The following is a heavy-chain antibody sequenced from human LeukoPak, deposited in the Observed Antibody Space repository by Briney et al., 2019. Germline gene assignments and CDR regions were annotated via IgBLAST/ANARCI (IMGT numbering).Heavy chain of an antibody. V-gene: IGHV4-59*01. CDR1: GGSISSYY. CDR2: IYYSGST. D-gene: IGHD5-18*01. J-gene: IGHJ4*02. Sequence: SETLSLTCTVSGGSISSYYWSWIRQPPGKGLEWIGYIYYSGSTNYKPSLKSRVTISLDTSKNQFSLKLYSVTAADTAVYYCARAGYSYGPPSFDYWGQGTLVTVSS. CDR3: ARAGYSYGPPSFDY.